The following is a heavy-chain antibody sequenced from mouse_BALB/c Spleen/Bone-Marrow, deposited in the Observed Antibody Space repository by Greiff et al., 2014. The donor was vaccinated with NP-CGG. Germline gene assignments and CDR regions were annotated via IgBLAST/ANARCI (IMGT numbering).Heavy chain of an antibody. CDR2: INPGSGGS. V-gene: IGHV1-54*01. CDR1: GYAFTNYW. CDR3: VREMTRYAMDY. J-gene: IGHJ4*01. Sequence: QVHVKQSGAELVRPGTSVKVSCEASGYAFTNYWIEWVKQRPGQGLEWIGVINPGSGGSNYNEKFKGKATLTADKSSSTAYMQLSSLTSDDSAVYFCVREMTRYAMDYWGQGTSVTVSS.